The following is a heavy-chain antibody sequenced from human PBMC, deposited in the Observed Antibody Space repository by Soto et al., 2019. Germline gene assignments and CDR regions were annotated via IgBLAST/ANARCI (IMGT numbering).Heavy chain of an antibody. D-gene: IGHD2-15*01. CDR3: ARDGVVVAATDYYYYGMDV. CDR1: GGSISSGDYY. Sequence: QVQLQESGPGLVKPSQTLSLTCTVSGGSISSGDYYWSWIRQPPGKGLEWIGYIYYSGSTYYNPSLKSRVTLSVDTSMYPFPLKLSSVTAADTAVYYCARDGVVVAATDYYYYGMDVWGQGTTVPVSS. J-gene: IGHJ6*02. CDR2: IYYSGST. V-gene: IGHV4-30-4*01.